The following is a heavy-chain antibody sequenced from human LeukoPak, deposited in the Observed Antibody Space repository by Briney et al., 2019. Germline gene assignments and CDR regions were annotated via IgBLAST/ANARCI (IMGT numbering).Heavy chain of an antibody. J-gene: IGHJ4*02. CDR2: ITSNGGST. V-gene: IGHV3-64D*06. D-gene: IGHD2-2*01. CDR1: GFTFSSYA. Sequence: GGSLRLSCSASGFTFSSYAMNWVRQAPRKGLEYVSAITSNGGSTYYADSVKGRFTISRDNSKNTLYLQMSSLRAEDTAVYYCVKGRCSGSSCYGGDYWGQGTLVTVSS. CDR3: VKGRCSGSSCYGGDY.